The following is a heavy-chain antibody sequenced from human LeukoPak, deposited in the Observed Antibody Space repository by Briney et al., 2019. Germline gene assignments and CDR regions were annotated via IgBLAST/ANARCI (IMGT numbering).Heavy chain of an antibody. V-gene: IGHV3-23*01. CDR3: AKGLVTWDY. D-gene: IGHD3-16*02. CDR1: GLTFSSYA. J-gene: IGHJ4*02. Sequence: GGSLRLSCAASGLTFSSYAMSWVRQAPGKGLEWVSGLSGSDGSTYYADSVKGRFTISRDNSKNTLFLQMNNLRAEDTAVYYCAKGLVTWDYWGQGTLVTVSS. CDR2: LSGSDGST.